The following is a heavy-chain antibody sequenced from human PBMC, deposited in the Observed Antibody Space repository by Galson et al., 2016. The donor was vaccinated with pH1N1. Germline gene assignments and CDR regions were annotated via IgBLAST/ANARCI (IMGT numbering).Heavy chain of an antibody. CDR2: IEHVGNT. CDR1: GDSIGRYSYQ. V-gene: IGHV4-39*02. D-gene: IGHD3-16*01. Sequence: SETLSLTCTVSGDSIGRYSYQLGPTRQPPEKGLERIPLIEHVGNTYSNPSLKSRVTTSVDPTNKHVSLMLSSVTAADTAVYYCARPEYVDVELTVWYFDLWGRGTLVTVSS. CDR3: ARPEYVDVELTVWYFDL. J-gene: IGHJ2*01.